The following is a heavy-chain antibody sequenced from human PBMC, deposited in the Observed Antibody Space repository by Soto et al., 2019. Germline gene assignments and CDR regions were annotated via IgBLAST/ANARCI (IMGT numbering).Heavy chain of an antibody. D-gene: IGHD3-22*01. CDR1: GGTLSTHA. CDR3: AMNPDITAYFYTQPFDD. V-gene: IGHV1-69*06. J-gene: IGHJ4*02. Sequence: QVQLVQSGAEVKKPGSSVKVSCKASGGTLSTHAIGWVRQAPGQGLEWMGGIITIFATANYAQKFRGRVTIPADTSTDTAYLRLSTLPSEATPIYYFAMNPDITAYFYTQPFDDWDQGTLVTVSS. CDR2: IITIFATA.